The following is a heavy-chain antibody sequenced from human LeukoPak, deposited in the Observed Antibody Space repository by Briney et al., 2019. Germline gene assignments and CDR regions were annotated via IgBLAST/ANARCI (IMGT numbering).Heavy chain of an antibody. V-gene: IGHV1-2*02. Sequence: GASVKVSCNASGYTFTGYYIHWVRQAPGQGLEWMGWINPNSGGTKYAQKFQGRVTMTRDTSISQAYMGLSRLRSDDTAVYYCAKGRVVAGTKSLTYNWLDPWGQGTLVTVSS. CDR3: AKGRVVAGTKSLTYNWLDP. J-gene: IGHJ5*02. D-gene: IGHD6-19*01. CDR2: INPNSGGT. CDR1: GYTFTGYY.